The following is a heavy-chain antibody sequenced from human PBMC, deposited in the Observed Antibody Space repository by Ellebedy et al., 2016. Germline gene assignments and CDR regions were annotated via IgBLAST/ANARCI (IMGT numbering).Heavy chain of an antibody. J-gene: IGHJ4*02. D-gene: IGHD3-16*01. CDR2: ISVYNGNT. CDR1: GYTFNSNG. Sequence: ASVKVSXXASGYTFNSNGISWVRQAPGQGLEWMGWISVYNGNTNYAQKFQDRVTMTTDTSTSTAYMELRSLRSDDTAVYYCAKDYAKVVEYWGQGTLVTVSS. V-gene: IGHV1-18*01. CDR3: AKDYAKVVEY.